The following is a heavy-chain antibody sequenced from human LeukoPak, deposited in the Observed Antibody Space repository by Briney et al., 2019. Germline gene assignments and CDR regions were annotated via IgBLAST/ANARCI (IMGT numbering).Heavy chain of an antibody. CDR3: AKDRQQLVTTDFDY. J-gene: IGHJ4*02. Sequence: GGSLRLSCAASGFTFGSYAMSWVRQAPGKGLEWVSAISGSGGSTYYADSVKGRFTISRDNSKNTLYLQMNSLRAEDTAVYYCAKDRQQLVTTDFDYWGQGTLVTVSS. D-gene: IGHD6-13*01. CDR1: GFTFGSYA. V-gene: IGHV3-23*01. CDR2: ISGSGGST.